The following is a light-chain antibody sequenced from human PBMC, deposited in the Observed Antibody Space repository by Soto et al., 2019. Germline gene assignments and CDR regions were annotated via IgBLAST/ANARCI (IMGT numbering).Light chain of an antibody. Sequence: QSVLTQPPSVSGAPGQRVTISSTGSSSNIGAGYDVPWYQQLPGRAPKLLIYGNTNRPSGVPDRFSGSKSGTSASLSITGLQAEDEADYYCLSFDSSLSVVFGGGTKVTVL. CDR1: SSNIGAGYD. V-gene: IGLV1-40*01. CDR2: GNT. J-gene: IGLJ2*01. CDR3: LSFDSSLSVV.